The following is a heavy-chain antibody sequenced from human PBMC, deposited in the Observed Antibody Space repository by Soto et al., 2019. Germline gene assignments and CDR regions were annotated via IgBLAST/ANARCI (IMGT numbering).Heavy chain of an antibody. CDR1: GFTLSDYY. CDR2: ISYDGSNK. Sequence: PGGSLRLSCAASGFTLSDYYLSWVRQAPGKGLEFVAVISYDGSNKYYADSVKGRFTISRDNSKNTLYLQMNSLRAEDTAVYYCARGLVAHYDSSGYYSNWFDPWGQGTLVTVSS. CDR3: ARGLVAHYDSSGYYSNWFDP. D-gene: IGHD3-22*01. J-gene: IGHJ5*02. V-gene: IGHV3-30-3*01.